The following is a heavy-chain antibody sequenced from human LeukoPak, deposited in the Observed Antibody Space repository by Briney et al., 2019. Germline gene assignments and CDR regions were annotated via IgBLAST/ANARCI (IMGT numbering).Heavy chain of an antibody. J-gene: IGHJ4*02. V-gene: IGHV4-59*01. D-gene: IGHD3-10*01. Sequence: SETLSLTCTVSGGSISSYYWSWIRQPPGKGLEWIGYIYYSGSTNYNPSLKSRVTISVYTSKNQFSLKLSSVTAADTAVYYCARGDSMVRGVIPFDYWGQGTLVTVSS. CDR1: GGSISSYY. CDR3: ARGDSMVRGVIPFDY. CDR2: IYYSGST.